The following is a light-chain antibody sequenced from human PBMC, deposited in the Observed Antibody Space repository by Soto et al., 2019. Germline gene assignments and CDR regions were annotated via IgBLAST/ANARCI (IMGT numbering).Light chain of an antibody. CDR2: DVS. CDR3: SSYTGGSPPYV. CDR1: SSDVGGYNY. J-gene: IGLJ1*01. Sequence: QSALTQPASVSGSPGQSITISCTGTSSDVGGYNYVSWYQQHPGRAPKFMIYDVSNRPSGVSNRFSASKSGNTASLTSSGLQAEDEADYYCSSYTGGSPPYVFATGTKLTVL. V-gene: IGLV2-14*03.